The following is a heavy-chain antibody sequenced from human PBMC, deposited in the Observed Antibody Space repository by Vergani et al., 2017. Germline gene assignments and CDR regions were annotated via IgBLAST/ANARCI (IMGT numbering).Heavy chain of an antibody. J-gene: IGHJ4*02. Sequence: QVQLQQWGAGLLKPSETLSLTCAVYGGSFSGYYWSWIRQPPGKGLEWIGEINHSGSTNYNPSLKSRVTISVDTSKNQFSLKLSSVTAADTAVYYWARGYNWNRHKSVDYWGQGTLVTVSS. CDR2: INHSGST. D-gene: IGHD1-20*01. V-gene: IGHV4-34*01. CDR1: GGSFSGYY. CDR3: ARGYNWNRHKSVDY.